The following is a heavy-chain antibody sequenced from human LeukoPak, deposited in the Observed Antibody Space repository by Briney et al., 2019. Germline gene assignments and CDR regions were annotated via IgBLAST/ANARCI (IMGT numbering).Heavy chain of an antibody. CDR3: ARGRIAAAGTPDY. Sequence: ASVKVSCKASGYTFTSYDINWVRQATGQGLEWMGWMNPNSGGTNYAQKFQGRVTMTRDTSISTAYMELSRLRSDDTAVYYCARGRIAAAGTPDYWGQGTLVTVSS. CDR1: GYTFTSYD. J-gene: IGHJ4*02. D-gene: IGHD6-13*01. CDR2: MNPNSGGT. V-gene: IGHV1-2*02.